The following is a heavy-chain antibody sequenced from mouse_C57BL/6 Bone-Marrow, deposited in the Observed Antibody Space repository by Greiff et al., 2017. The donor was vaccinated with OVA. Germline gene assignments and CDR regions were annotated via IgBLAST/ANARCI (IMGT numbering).Heavy chain of an antibody. V-gene: IGHV1-61*01. CDR2: IYPSDSET. D-gene: IGHD4-1*01. CDR3: ATGTGYFDY. Sequence: QVQLQQPGAELVRPGSSVKLSCKASGYTFTSYWMDWVKQRPGKGLEWIGNIYPSDSETHYNQKFKDKATLTVDKSSSTAYMQLSSLTSEDSAVYYCATGTGYFDYWGQGTTLTVSS. J-gene: IGHJ2*01. CDR1: GYTFTSYW.